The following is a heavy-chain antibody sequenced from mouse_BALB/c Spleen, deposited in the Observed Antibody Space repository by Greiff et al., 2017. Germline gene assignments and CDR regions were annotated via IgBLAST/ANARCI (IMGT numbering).Heavy chain of an antibody. CDR3: ARGGNWDYFDY. V-gene: IGHV1-4*02. J-gene: IGHJ2*01. CDR1: GYTFTSYT. Sequence: VQLQQSAAELARPGASVKMSCKASGYTFTSYTMHWVKQRPGQGLEWIGYINPSSGYTEYNQKFKDKTTLTADKSSSTAYMQLSSLTSEDSAVYYCARGGNWDYFDYWGQGTTLTVSS. CDR2: INPSSGYT. D-gene: IGHD4-1*02.